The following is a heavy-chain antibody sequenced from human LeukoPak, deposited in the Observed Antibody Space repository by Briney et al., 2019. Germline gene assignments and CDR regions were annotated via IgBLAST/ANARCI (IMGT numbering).Heavy chain of an antibody. CDR3: ARHLRERYYDFWSGFGDP. CDR2: IYPGDSDT. Sequence: GESLKISCKGSGYSFTSYCIGWVRQMPGKGLEWMGIIYPGDSDTRYSPSFQGQVTISADKSISTAYLQWSSLKASDTAMYYCARHLRERYYDFWSGFGDPWGQGTLVTVSS. J-gene: IGHJ5*02. D-gene: IGHD3-3*01. V-gene: IGHV5-51*01. CDR1: GYSFTSYC.